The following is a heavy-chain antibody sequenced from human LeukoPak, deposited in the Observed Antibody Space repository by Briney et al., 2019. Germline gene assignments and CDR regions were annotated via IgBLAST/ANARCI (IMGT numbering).Heavy chain of an antibody. J-gene: IGHJ4*02. CDR2: VNDSGGT. CDR3: ARPIDPYSSGWYYFDY. Sequence: SETLSLTCAVYIDSFTNYYWNWIRQTPGKGLEWIGEVNDSGGTNINPSLKSRVTISVDTSKNQFSLKLSSVTAADTAVYYCARPIDPYSSGWYYFDYWGQGTLVTVSS. CDR1: IDSFTNYY. V-gene: IGHV4-34*01. D-gene: IGHD6-19*01.